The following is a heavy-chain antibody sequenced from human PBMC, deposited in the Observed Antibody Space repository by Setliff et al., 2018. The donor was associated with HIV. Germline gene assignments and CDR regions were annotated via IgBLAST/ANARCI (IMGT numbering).Heavy chain of an antibody. J-gene: IGHJ4*02. CDR1: GYTVTELS. CDR3: ATRIRDGHRGYGYFDF. Sequence: RASVKVSCKVSGYTVTELSINWVRQAPGKGPEWMGGFDPEDNKIVYAQKFQGRVTTTEDTSTGTAYMELSSLRPEDTAVYYCATRIRDGHRGYGYFDFWGQGTLGTVS. D-gene: IGHD5-12*01. V-gene: IGHV1-24*01. CDR2: FDPEDNKI.